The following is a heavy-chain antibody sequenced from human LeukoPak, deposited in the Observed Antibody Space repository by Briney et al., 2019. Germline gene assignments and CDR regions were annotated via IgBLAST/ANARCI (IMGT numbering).Heavy chain of an antibody. J-gene: IGHJ4*02. CDR2: ISGSGGST. V-gene: IGHV3-23*01. CDR3: AKDIGAAAFLGNFDY. D-gene: IGHD6-13*01. Sequence: ETLSLTCTVSGGSISSGGYYWSWIRQHPGKGLEWVSAISGSGGSTYYADSVKGRFTISRDNAKNSLYLQMNSLRAEDTALYYCAKDIGAAAFLGNFDYWGQGTLVTVSS. CDR1: GGSISSGGYY.